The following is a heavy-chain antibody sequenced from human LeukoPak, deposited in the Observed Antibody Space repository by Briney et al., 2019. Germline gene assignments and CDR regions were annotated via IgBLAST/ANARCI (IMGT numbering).Heavy chain of an antibody. D-gene: IGHD5-18*01. V-gene: IGHV4-61*01. CDR1: GGSISSSSYY. Sequence: SETLSLTCTVSGGSISSSSYYWSWIRQPPGKGLEWIGYIYYSGSTNYNPSLKSRVTISVDTSKNQFSLKLTSVTAADTAVYYCARKTTMAEGYYFDYWGQGTLVTVSS. CDR2: IYYSGST. J-gene: IGHJ4*02. CDR3: ARKTTMAEGYYFDY.